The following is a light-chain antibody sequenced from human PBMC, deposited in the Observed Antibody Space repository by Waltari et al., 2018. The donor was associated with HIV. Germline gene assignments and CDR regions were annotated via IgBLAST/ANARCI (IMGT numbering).Light chain of an antibody. CDR3: QSYDNSLTVV. J-gene: IGLJ2*01. V-gene: IGLV1-40*01. Sequence: QSVLTQPPSVSWAPAPRVTIPCPGSPSTIGVLYDVQRYQQLPGTAPKRLIYGNKNRPSGVPDRFSASKSGSSASLIITGLQTEDEADYYCQSYDNSLTVVFGGGTKVTVL. CDR1: PSTIGVLYD. CDR2: GNK.